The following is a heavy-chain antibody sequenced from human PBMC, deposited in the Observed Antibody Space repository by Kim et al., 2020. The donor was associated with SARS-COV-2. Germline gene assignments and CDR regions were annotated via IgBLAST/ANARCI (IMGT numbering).Heavy chain of an antibody. CDR1: GGTFSSYA. V-gene: IGHV1-69*04. CDR2: IIPILGIA. J-gene: IGHJ6*02. Sequence: SVKVSCKASGGTFSSYAISWVRQAPGQGLEWMGRIIPILGIANYAQKFQGRVTITADKSTSTAYMELSSLRSEDTAVYYCARDRIPSYYYYYGMDVWGQGTTVTVSS. CDR3: ARDRIPSYYYYYGMDV.